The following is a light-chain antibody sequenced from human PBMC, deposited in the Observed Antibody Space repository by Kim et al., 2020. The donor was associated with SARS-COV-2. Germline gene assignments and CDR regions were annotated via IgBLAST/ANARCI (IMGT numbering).Light chain of an antibody. CDR1: QSLLDSDGRTY. V-gene: IGKV2D-29*02. J-gene: IGKJ4*01. Sequence: EIVLTQTPLSLSVTPGLPASMSCKSSQSLLDSDGRTYLYWYLQKSGQSPQLLIYEISKRFSGVPERFSGSGSGTDFTLTISRVEAEDVGVYYCLQSTQLPLTFGGGTKVDIK. CDR2: EIS. CDR3: LQSTQLPLT.